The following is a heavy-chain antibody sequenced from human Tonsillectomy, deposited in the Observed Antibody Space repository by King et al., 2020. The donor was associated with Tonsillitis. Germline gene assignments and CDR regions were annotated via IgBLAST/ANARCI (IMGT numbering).Heavy chain of an antibody. Sequence: VQLVESGGGLVQPGGSLRLSCAASGFTFSSYAMSWVRQTPGKGLEWVSTISGSSSTTYYADSVKGRFTISRDNSRNTLYLQMNSRRAEDTAVYYCAKMYCLAYYDRSGHYGNAFDIWGQGTMVTVSS. V-gene: IGHV3-23*04. CDR2: ISGSSSTT. J-gene: IGHJ3*02. D-gene: IGHD3-22*01. CDR3: AKMYCLAYYDRSGHYGNAFDI. CDR1: GFTFSSYA.